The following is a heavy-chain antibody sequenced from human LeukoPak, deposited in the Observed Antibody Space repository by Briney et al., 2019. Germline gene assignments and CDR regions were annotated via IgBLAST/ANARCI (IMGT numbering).Heavy chain of an antibody. D-gene: IGHD6-19*01. J-gene: IGHJ5*02. CDR1: GGSISTSSYY. Sequence: PSETLSLTCTVSGGSISTSSYYWGWIRQPPGKGLEWIGYIYYSGSTNYNPSLKSRVTITVDTSKDQFSLKLSSVTAADTAVYYCARDRAVAGTFDPWGQGTLVTVSS. CDR3: ARDRAVAGTFDP. V-gene: IGHV4-61*01. CDR2: IYYSGST.